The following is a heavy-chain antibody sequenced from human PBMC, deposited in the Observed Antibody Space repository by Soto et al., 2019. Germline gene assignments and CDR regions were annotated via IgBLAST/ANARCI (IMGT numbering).Heavy chain of an antibody. J-gene: IGHJ6*02. CDR3: AREGYNWNYGSWYYGMDV. V-gene: IGHV3-30-3*01. CDR1: GFTFSSYS. D-gene: IGHD1-7*01. Sequence: PGGSLILSCAASGFTFSSYSMHWVRQAPGKGLKWVAVISYDGSNKYYADSVKGRFTISRDNSKNTLYLQMNSLRAEDTAVYYCAREGYNWNYGSWYYGMDVWGQGTTVTVSS. CDR2: ISYDGSNK.